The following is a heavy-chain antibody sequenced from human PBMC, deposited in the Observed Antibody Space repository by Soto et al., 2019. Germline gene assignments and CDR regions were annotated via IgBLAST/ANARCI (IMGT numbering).Heavy chain of an antibody. V-gene: IGHV3-21*01. CDR2: ISSSSSYI. Sequence: EVQLVESGGGLVKPGGSLRLSCAASGFTFSSYSMNWVRQAPGKGLEWVSSISSSSSYIYYADSVKGRFTISRDNAKNSLYLQMNSLRAEDTAVYYCARSETHSNIYYYYYMDVWGKGTTVTVSS. CDR1: GFTFSSYS. CDR3: ARSETHSNIYYYYYMDV. J-gene: IGHJ6*03. D-gene: IGHD4-4*01.